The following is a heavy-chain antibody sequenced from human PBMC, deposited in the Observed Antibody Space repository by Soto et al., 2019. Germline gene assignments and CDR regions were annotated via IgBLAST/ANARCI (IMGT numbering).Heavy chain of an antibody. D-gene: IGHD4-17*01. CDR3: AANGGPSY. CDR2: FSVSGDDT. V-gene: IGHV3-23*01. CDR1: GFALRTNG. J-gene: IGHJ4*02. Sequence: PGGSLRLSCAATGFALRTNGMSLVRQSPGKGLEWVSSFSVSGDDTWYADSLKGRFTISRDNSKNTVYLQMNSLRAEDTALYYCAANGGPSYLGQGTLVTVSS.